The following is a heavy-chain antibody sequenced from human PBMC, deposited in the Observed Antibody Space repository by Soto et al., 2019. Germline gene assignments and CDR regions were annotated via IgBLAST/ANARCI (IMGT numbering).Heavy chain of an antibody. V-gene: IGHV5-10-1*01. D-gene: IGHD2-2*01. Sequence: EESLKISCKGSGYSFTSYCISWVRQMPGKGLEWMGRIDPSDSYTNYSPSFQGHVTISADKSISTAYLQWSSLKASDTAMYYCARHRLDCSSTSCYGPANHYYYYGMDVWGQGTTVTVSS. CDR1: GYSFTSYC. CDR2: IDPSDSYT. J-gene: IGHJ6*02. CDR3: ARHRLDCSSTSCYGPANHYYYYGMDV.